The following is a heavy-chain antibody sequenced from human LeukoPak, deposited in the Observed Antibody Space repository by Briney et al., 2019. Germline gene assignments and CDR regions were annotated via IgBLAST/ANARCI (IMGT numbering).Heavy chain of an antibody. CDR1: GDSISRSSSY. J-gene: IGHJ5*02. D-gene: IGHD2-15*01. CDR2: FQFGGAT. V-gene: IGHV4-39*01. CDR3: ARHVSDCSAGSCYSYFDP. Sequence: SETLSPTCTVSGDSISRSSSYWGWIRQPPGKGLEWIGSFQFGGATYYSPSLKSRVTKSVDTSKNQFSLQLNSVTAADTAVYYCARHVSDCSAGSCYSYFDPWGQGTLVTVSS.